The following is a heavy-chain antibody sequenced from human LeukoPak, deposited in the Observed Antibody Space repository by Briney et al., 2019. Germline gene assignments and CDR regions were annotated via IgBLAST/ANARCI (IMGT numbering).Heavy chain of an antibody. CDR1: GFTFSSYG. CDR3: ARDRCSSTSCYNTPNWFDP. V-gene: IGHV3-66*01. J-gene: IGHJ5*02. CDR2: IYSGGGA. D-gene: IGHD2-2*02. Sequence: GGSLRLSCAASGFTFSSYGMHWVRQAPGKGLEWVSVIYSGGGAYYADSVEGRFTISRDNSKNTLYLQMNSLRSEDTAFYHCARDRCSSTSCYNTPNWFDPWGQGTLVTVSS.